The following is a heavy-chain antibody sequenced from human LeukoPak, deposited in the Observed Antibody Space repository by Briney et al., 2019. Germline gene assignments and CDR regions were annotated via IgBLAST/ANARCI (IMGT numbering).Heavy chain of an antibody. D-gene: IGHD4/OR15-4a*01. CDR3: ASTHDYGGQTYDY. V-gene: IGHV1-69*01. CDR2: IITIVGTA. J-gene: IGHJ4*02. CDR1: GGTFSSYA. Sequence: SVNLSCKASGGTFSSYAISWVRQAPGEGLGWVGGIITIVGTANYAQKFQGGVTITADESKSTAYVKVSRRRAEDTAVVYCASTHDYGGQTYDYGGQGTLVTVS.